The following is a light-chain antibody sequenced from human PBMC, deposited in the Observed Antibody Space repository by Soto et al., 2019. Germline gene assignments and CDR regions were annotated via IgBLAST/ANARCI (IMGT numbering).Light chain of an antibody. V-gene: IGKV1-39*01. CDR1: QSISSY. J-gene: IGKJ1*01. CDR2: AAS. Sequence: DIQMTQSPSSLSASVGDRVTITCRASQSISSYLNWYQQKPGKAPKLLIYAASSLQSGVPSRFSGSGSGTDFTLTISSLQPEDFATYYCQQSYSTVTSGQGTKVDIK. CDR3: QQSYSTVT.